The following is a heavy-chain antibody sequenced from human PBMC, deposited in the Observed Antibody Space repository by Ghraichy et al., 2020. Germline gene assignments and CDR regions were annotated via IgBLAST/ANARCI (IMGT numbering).Heavy chain of an antibody. CDR2: INSDGIST. V-gene: IGHV3-74*01. Sequence: KVSCAASGFTFSSYWMYWVRQAPGKGLVWVSRINSDGISTNYADSVKGRFTISRDNAKSTLYLQMNSLSAEDTAVYYCVRVQRWANENDYWGQGALVTVSS. J-gene: IGHJ4*02. CDR1: GFTFSSYW. D-gene: IGHD5-24*01. CDR3: VRVQRWANENDY.